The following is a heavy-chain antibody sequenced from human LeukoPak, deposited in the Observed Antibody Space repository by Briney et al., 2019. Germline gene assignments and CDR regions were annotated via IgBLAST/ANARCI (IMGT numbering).Heavy chain of an antibody. D-gene: IGHD6-19*01. Sequence: GGSLRLSCAASGFTFSSYAMHWVRQAPGKGLEWVSTIRGTGGGTSYADSVRGRLTISRDNSKNTLYLQMNSLRAEDTAVYYCAKDPRDGYSSGWYFDYWGQGTLVTVSS. CDR3: AKDPRDGYSSGWYFDY. CDR2: IRGTGGGT. V-gene: IGHV3-23*01. CDR1: GFTFSSYA. J-gene: IGHJ4*02.